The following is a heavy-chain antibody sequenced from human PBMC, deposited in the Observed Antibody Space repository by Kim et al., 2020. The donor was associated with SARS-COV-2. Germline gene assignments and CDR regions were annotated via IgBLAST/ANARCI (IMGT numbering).Heavy chain of an antibody. D-gene: IGHD3-9*01. J-gene: IGHJ3*02. CDR3: ARDPDWTSTDGFDI. CDR2: INKDGSAT. V-gene: IGHV3-74*01. CDR1: GFTFSNYW. Sequence: GGSLRLSCAASGFTFSNYWMDWVRQAPGKGLVWVSRINKDGSATNYADSVKGRFTISRDNTKNTLYLQMNSLRDEDTAVYYCARDPDWTSTDGFDIWGQGTMVTVSS.